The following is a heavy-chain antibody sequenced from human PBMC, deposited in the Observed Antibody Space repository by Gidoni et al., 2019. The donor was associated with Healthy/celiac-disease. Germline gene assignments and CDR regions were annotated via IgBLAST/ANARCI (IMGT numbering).Heavy chain of an antibody. CDR2: IYYSGST. D-gene: IGHD2-15*01. Sequence: QVQLQESGPGLVKPSETLSLTCTVSGGSVSSGRYYWSWIRQPPGKGLEWIGYIYYSGSTNYNPSLKSRVTISVDTSKNQFSLKLSSVTAADTAVYYCARWGYCSGGSCYSAAFDIWGQGTMVTVSS. V-gene: IGHV4-61*01. J-gene: IGHJ3*02. CDR1: GGSVSSGRYY. CDR3: ARWGYCSGGSCYSAAFDI.